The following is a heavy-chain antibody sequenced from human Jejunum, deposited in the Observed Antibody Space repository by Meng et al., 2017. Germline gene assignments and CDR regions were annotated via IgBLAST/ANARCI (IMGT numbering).Heavy chain of an antibody. Sequence: GESLKISCAASGFTFSDYEMNWIRQAPGKGLEWVSYISGSGTPIYYADSVRGRFTISRDNAQNSVHLQTSGLRAEDTALYYCARKKPGTVYFDPWGQGTLVTVSS. CDR3: ARKKPGTVYFDP. CDR2: ISGSGTPI. J-gene: IGHJ5*02. V-gene: IGHV3-48*03. D-gene: IGHD5/OR15-5a*01. CDR1: GFTFSDYE.